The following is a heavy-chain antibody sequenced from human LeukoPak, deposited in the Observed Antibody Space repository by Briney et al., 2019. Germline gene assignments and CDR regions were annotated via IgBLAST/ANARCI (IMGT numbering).Heavy chain of an antibody. CDR2: IIPIFGTA. V-gene: IGHV1-69*13. CDR3: ARDGVVVPAAMADYYYYMDV. Sequence: GASVKVSCKASGGTFSSYAISWVRQAPGQGLEWMGGIIPIFGTANYAQKFQGRVTITADESTSTAYMELSSLRSEDTAVYYCARDGVVVPAAMADYYYYMDVWGKGTTVTVSS. J-gene: IGHJ6*03. CDR1: GGTFSSYA. D-gene: IGHD2-2*01.